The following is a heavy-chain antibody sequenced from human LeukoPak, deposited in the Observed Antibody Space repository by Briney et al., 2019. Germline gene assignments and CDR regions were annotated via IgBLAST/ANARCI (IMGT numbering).Heavy chain of an antibody. D-gene: IGHD3-10*01. Sequence: GGSLRLSCAASGFTFSDYYMSWIRQAPGKGLEWVSAINAGGGNTWYTDSVRGRFTISRDNAKNTVYMQMNSLRAEDTAVYYCEKEGGPGQGADNWGKGILITV. V-gene: IGHV3-23*01. J-gene: IGHJ4*02. CDR1: GFTFSDYY. CDR3: EKEGGPGQGADN. CDR2: INAGGGNT.